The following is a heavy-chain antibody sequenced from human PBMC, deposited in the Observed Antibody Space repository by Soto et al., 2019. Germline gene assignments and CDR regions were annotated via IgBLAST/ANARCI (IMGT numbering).Heavy chain of an antibody. J-gene: IGHJ4*02. Sequence: SETLSLTCTVSGGSISSSSYYWGWIRQPPGKGLEWIGSVYYSGSTYYNPSLKSRVTISVDTSKNQFSLKLSSVTAADTAVYYCARQSASYHHFDYWGQGTLVTVSS. V-gene: IGHV4-39*01. CDR2: VYYSGST. CDR1: GGSISSSSYY. CDR3: ARQSASYHHFDY. D-gene: IGHD1-26*01.